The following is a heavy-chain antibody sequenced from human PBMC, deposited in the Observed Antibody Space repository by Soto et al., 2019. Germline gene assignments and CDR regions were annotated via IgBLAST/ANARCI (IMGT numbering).Heavy chain of an antibody. Sequence: QVQLQESGPGLVKPSQTLSLTCTVSGGSISSGDYYWSWIRQPPGKGLEWIGYIYYSGSTYYNPXLTSRGTIAVDXSXNRXSLKLSSVTAADTAVYYCARSGYCTNGVCYTPFDYWGQGTLVTVSS. CDR3: ARSGYCTNGVCYTPFDY. J-gene: IGHJ4*02. D-gene: IGHD2-8*01. V-gene: IGHV4-30-4*01. CDR2: IYYSGST. CDR1: GGSISSGDYY.